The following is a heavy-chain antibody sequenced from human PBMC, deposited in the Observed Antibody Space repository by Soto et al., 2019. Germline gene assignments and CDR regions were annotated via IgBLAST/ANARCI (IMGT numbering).Heavy chain of an antibody. J-gene: IGHJ4*02. V-gene: IGHV3-30*14. CDR1: GFTLSNYA. Sequence: QVQLVESGGGVVQPGRSLRLSCVASGFTLSNYAMHWARQAPGKGLEWLGVISDDGGSQFYAHYMEGRFTISRDTSKNTLYLQMNSLRVEATAVYFCGREQNSGYYRTADYWGQGILVTVSS. CDR3: GREQNSGYYRTADY. D-gene: IGHD3-22*01. CDR2: ISDDGGSQ.